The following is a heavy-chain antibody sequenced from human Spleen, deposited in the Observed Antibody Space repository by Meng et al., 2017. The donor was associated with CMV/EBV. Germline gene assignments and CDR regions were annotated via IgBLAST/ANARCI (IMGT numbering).Heavy chain of an antibody. V-gene: IGHV3-30*02. Sequence: GGSLRLSCVESGFTFSRYGMHWVRQAPGKGLEWVAFVRNDGSKKHYADSVKGRVTISRDNSKNTLYLQMNSLRSEDTAVYYCAKDDDSAGYYYAYYWGQGTLVTVSS. CDR1: GFTFSRYG. CDR3: AKDDDSAGYYYAYY. J-gene: IGHJ4*02. CDR2: VRNDGSKK. D-gene: IGHD3-22*01.